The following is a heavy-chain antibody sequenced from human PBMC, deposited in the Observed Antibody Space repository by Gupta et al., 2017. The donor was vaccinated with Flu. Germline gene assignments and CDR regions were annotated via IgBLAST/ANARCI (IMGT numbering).Heavy chain of an antibody. CDR2: IWYDGSNK. CDR1: G. D-gene: IGHD1-26*01. V-gene: IGHV3-33*01. Sequence: GMHWVRQAPGKGLEWVAVIWYDGSNKYYADSVKGRFTISRDNSKNTLYLQMNSLRAEDTAVYYCARIVGATYTYFDYWGQGTLVPVSP. J-gene: IGHJ4*02. CDR3: ARIVGATYTYFDY.